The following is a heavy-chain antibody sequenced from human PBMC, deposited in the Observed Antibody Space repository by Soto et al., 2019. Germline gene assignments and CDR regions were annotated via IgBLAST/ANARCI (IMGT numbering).Heavy chain of an antibody. D-gene: IGHD3-10*01. V-gene: IGHV3-30-3*01. J-gene: IGHJ6*02. Sequence: VQLVESGGGVVQPGRSLRLSCAASGFTFSSYAMHWVRQAPGKGLEWVAVISYDGSNKYYADSVKGRFTISRDNSKNTLYLQMNSLRAEDTAVYYCARDFVSFGESYYYYGMDVWGQGTTVTVSS. CDR1: GFTFSSYA. CDR3: ARDFVSFGESYYYYGMDV. CDR2: ISYDGSNK.